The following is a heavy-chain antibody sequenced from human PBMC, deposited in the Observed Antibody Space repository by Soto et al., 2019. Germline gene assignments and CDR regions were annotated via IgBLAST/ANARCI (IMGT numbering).Heavy chain of an antibody. V-gene: IGHV1-18*01. Sequence: QVQLVQSGVEVEKPGASVKVSCKASGYTFTSYGISWVRQAPGQGLEWMGWISAYNGNTNYAQKFQGRVTMTTDTSKSTAYLEPRSMRSDDTAVYYCARDVPTVTTGGPDYWGQGTLVTVSS. D-gene: IGHD4-17*01. CDR3: ARDVPTVTTGGPDY. CDR1: GYTFTSYG. CDR2: ISAYNGNT. J-gene: IGHJ4*02.